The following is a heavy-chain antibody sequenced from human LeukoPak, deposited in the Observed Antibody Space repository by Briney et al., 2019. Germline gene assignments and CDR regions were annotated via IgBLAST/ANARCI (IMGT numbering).Heavy chain of an antibody. Sequence: TSQTLSLTCVISGDSVSSNSAAWNWIRQSPSRGLEWLGRTYYRSKWYRHYAVSVKSRITINPDTSRNQFSLELNSVTPEDTAVYYCSRDPYGEWGQGTLGTVSS. CDR1: GDSVSSNSAA. J-gene: IGHJ4*02. V-gene: IGHV6-1*01. D-gene: IGHD3-10*01. CDR2: TYYRSKWYR. CDR3: SRDPYGE.